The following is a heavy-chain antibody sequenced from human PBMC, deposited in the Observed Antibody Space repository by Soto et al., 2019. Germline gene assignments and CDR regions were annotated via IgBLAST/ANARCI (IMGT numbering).Heavy chain of an antibody. CDR2: IYYSGST. CDR1: GGSISRSDYY. J-gene: IGHJ4*02. CDR3: ARHGGSGVDY. V-gene: IGHV4-39*01. D-gene: IGHD6-19*01. Sequence: QLQLQETGPGLVKPSETLSLTCTVSGGSISRSDYYWGWIRQPPGKGLEWIGSIYYSGSTYYNPSPKSRFTVSVDTSQNQFSLKLSSVTAADTALYFCARHGGSGVDYWGQGTLVTVSS.